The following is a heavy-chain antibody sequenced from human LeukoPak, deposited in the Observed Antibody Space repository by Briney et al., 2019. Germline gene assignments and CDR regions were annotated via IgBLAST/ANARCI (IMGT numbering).Heavy chain of an antibody. D-gene: IGHD1-14*01. Sequence: GSLRLSCAASGFTFSDYTMNWVRQAPGKGLEWIGYIHYSGSTNCNPSLKSRVTISLDTSKNQFSLKLTSVTAADTAVYYCSRAGTGFNIPGAYWGQGTLVTVSS. CDR3: SRAGTGFNIPGAY. CDR2: IHYSGST. V-gene: IGHV4-59*01. CDR1: GFTFSDYT. J-gene: IGHJ4*02.